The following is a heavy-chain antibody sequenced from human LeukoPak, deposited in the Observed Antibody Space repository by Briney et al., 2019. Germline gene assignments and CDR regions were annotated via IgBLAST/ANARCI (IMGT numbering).Heavy chain of an antibody. CDR3: VRHRKTYCTTTRCSYYFDY. CDR2: IYYSGTT. D-gene: IGHD2-2*01. V-gene: IGHV4-39*01. J-gene: IGHJ4*02. CDR1: GGSISSTAYY. Sequence: SETLSLTCSVSGGSISSTAYYWGWIRQAPGKGLEWIGTIYYSGTTQYNPSLKSRVIISVDTSKNQFSLKVRSVIAADLAVYYCVRHRKTYCTTTRCSYYFDYWGQAALVTVSS.